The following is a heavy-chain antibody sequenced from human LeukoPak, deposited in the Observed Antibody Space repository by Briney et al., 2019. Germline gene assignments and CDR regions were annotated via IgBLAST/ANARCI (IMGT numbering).Heavy chain of an antibody. V-gene: IGHV4-34*01. CDR1: GGSFSGYY. Sequence: SETLSLTCAVYGGSFSGYYWSWLRQPPGKGLEWIGEINHSGSTNYNPSLKSRVTISVDTSKNQFSLKLSSVTAADTAVYYCARYSSGSRSEYYFDYWGQGTLVTVSS. CDR2: INHSGST. CDR3: ARYSSGSRSEYYFDY. D-gene: IGHD6-19*01. J-gene: IGHJ4*02.